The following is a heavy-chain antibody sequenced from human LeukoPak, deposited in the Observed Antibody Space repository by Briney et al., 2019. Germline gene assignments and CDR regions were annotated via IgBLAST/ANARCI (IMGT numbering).Heavy chain of an antibody. CDR2: IGIDSGNT. CDR3: ARDYKYAFDN. V-gene: IGHV3-48*01. J-gene: IGHJ4*02. Sequence: GGSLRLSCAASGFTFSDYSMNWVRQAPGKGLEWISYIGIDSGNTNYADSVKDRFTISGDKAKNSLYLQMNSLRAEDTAVYYCARDYKYAFDNWGQGTLVTVSS. D-gene: IGHD5-24*01. CDR1: GFTFSDYS.